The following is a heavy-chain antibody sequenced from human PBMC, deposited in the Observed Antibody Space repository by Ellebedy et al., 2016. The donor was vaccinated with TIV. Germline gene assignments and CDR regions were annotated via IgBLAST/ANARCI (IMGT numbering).Heavy chain of an antibody. D-gene: IGHD2-2*01. V-gene: IGHV5-51*01. Sequence: PGGSLRLSCKGSGYSFTSYWIGWVRQMPGKGLEWMGIIYPGDSDTRYSPSFQGQVTISADKSISTAYLQWSSLKASDTAMYYCARVEGSSTSWPNGLGYGMDVWGQGTTVTVSS. CDR2: IYPGDSDT. CDR3: ARVEGSSTSWPNGLGYGMDV. J-gene: IGHJ6*02. CDR1: GYSFTSYW.